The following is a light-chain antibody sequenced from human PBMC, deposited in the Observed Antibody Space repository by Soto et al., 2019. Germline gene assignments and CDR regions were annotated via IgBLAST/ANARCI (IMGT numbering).Light chain of an antibody. CDR1: QGIRND. Sequence: AIQMTQSPSSLSASVGDRVTITCRASQGIRNDLGWYQQKPGKAPKLLIYAASSLQSGVPSRFSGSGSCTDFTLTISSLQTEDFATYYCLPDYNYPWTFGQGTKVEIK. J-gene: IGKJ1*01. CDR3: LPDYNYPWT. V-gene: IGKV1-6*01. CDR2: AAS.